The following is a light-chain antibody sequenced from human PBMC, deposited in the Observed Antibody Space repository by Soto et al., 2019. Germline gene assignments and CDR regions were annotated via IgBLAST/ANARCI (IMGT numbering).Light chain of an antibody. Sequence: QPVLTQPPSASGTPGQRVTISCSGSSSNIGRNTVNWYQQLPGTAPKLLIYSNNQRPSGVPDRFSGSKSGTSASLAISGLQYADEADYYCAAWDDSLNGHVFGTGTKLTVL. J-gene: IGLJ1*01. V-gene: IGLV1-44*01. CDR1: SSNIGRNT. CDR2: SNN. CDR3: AAWDDSLNGHV.